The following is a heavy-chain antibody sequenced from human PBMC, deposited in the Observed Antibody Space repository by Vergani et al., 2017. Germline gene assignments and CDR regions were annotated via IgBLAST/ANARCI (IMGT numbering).Heavy chain of an antibody. CDR2: ISASGNA. Sequence: QLQLQESGPRLVKPSETLSLTCTMSGGSISAGYYFWSWIRQPAGKGLEWLGHISASGNASHSPSLKTRVSMSVDTSKNQFSLTVTSVTAADTAIYFCARRSGGYYSGGKVHPLRTAFDVWGHGTVVTVSS. J-gene: IGHJ3*01. CDR3: ARRSGGYYSGGKVHPLRTAFDV. D-gene: IGHD2-15*01. V-gene: IGHV4-61*02. CDR1: GGSISAGYYF.